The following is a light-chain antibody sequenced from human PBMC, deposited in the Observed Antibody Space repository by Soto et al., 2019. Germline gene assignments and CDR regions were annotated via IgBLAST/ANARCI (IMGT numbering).Light chain of an antibody. V-gene: IGKV3-15*01. CDR3: QQYNNWLPIT. CDR1: QSVRSN. Sequence: EIVMTQSPATLSVSPGERATLSCRASQSVRSNLAWYQQKPGQATRLLIYGASTRATGIPARFSGSGSGTEFTLTISSLQSEDFAVYYCQQYNNWLPITFGQGTRLEIK. J-gene: IGKJ5*01. CDR2: GAS.